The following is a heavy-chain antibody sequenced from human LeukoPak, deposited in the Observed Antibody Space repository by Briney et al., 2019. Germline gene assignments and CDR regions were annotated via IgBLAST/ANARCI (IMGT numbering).Heavy chain of an antibody. Sequence: GGSLRLSCAVSEFTFSGSGLHWVRQASGKGLEWVGRIRSKAYSYATEYAASVKGRFTISRDNAKNSLYLQMNSLRAEDTAVYYCARLKYFQHWGQGTLVTVSS. CDR2: IRSKAYSYAT. D-gene: IGHD3-16*01. V-gene: IGHV3-73*01. CDR1: EFTFSGSG. J-gene: IGHJ1*01. CDR3: ARLKYFQH.